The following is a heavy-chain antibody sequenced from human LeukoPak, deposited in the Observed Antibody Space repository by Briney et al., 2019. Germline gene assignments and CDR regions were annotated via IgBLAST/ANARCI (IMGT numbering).Heavy chain of an antibody. CDR1: GFTFSSYA. D-gene: IGHD4-17*01. V-gene: IGHV3-30*04. J-gene: IGHJ2*01. CDR3: AKDDQFYGDTGYFDL. CDR2: ISYDGSNK. Sequence: PGGSLRLSCAASGFTFSSYAMHWVRQAPGKGLEWVAVISYDGSNKYYADSVKGRFTISRDNSKNTLYLQMNSLRAEDTAVYYCAKDDQFYGDTGYFDLWGRGPLVTVSS.